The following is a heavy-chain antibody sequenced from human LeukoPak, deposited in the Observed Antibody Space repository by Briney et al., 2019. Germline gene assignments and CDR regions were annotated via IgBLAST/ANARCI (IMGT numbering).Heavy chain of an antibody. CDR3: ARPFGYSYGYSDY. D-gene: IGHD5-18*01. V-gene: IGHV3-23*01. CDR1: GLTFSSYA. J-gene: IGHJ4*02. Sequence: GGALRLSCAASGLTFSSYAMSWVRQAPGKGLEWVSAISGSGGSTYYADSVNGRFTISRDNSKNTLYLQMNSLRAEDTAVYYCARPFGYSYGYSDYWGQGTLVTVSS. CDR2: ISGSGGST.